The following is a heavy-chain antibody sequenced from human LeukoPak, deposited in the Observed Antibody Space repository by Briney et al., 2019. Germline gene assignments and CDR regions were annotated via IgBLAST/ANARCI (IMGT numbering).Heavy chain of an antibody. J-gene: IGHJ4*02. D-gene: IGHD2-15*01. V-gene: IGHV4-59*08. CDR2: IYYSGST. CDR1: GGSISSYY. Sequence: SETLSLTCTVSGGSISSYYWSWIRQPPGKALEWIGDIYYSGSTNYSPSLKSRVTTSIDTSMDQLALTLVSVTAADTAVYFCARHHDGGPKLRLDFWGLGVLVTVSS. CDR3: ARHHDGGPKLRLDF.